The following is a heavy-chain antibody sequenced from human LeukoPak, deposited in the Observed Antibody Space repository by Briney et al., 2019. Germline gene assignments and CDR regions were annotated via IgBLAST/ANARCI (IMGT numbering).Heavy chain of an antibody. CDR2: IYTSGST. CDR1: GGSISSYD. Sequence: SETLSLTCTVSGGSISSYDWSWIRQPAGKGLEWIGRIYTSGSTNYNPSLKSRVTMSVDTSKNQFSLNLNSVTAADTAVYYCARDQAGLRYGMDVWGQGTTDTVSS. J-gene: IGHJ6*02. CDR3: ARDQAGLRYGMDV. V-gene: IGHV4-4*07.